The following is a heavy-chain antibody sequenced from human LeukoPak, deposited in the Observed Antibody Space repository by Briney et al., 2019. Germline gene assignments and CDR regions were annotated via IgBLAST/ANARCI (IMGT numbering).Heavy chain of an antibody. D-gene: IGHD5-18*01. CDR3: ARDRYSYGSRDFDY. V-gene: IGHV3-33*01. CDR2: IWYDGSNK. J-gene: IGHJ4*02. Sequence: GRSLRLSCAASGLTFSSYGMHWVRQAPGKGLEWVAVIWYDGSNKYYADSVKGRFTISRDNSKNTLYLQMNSLRAEDTAVYYCARDRYSYGSRDFDYWGQGTLVTVSS. CDR1: GLTFSSYG.